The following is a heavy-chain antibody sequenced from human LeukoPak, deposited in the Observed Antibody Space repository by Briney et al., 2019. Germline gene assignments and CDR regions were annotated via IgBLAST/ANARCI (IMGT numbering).Heavy chain of an antibody. CDR1: GFTFSSYA. Sequence: PGGSLRLSCAASGFTFSSYAMSWVRQAPGKGLEWVSAISDDGSSKYYADSVKGRFTISRDNSKNTLYLQMNSLRAEDTAVYYCPNGGHPFPGYSVYWRQGGMVTVCS. J-gene: IGHJ4*02. D-gene: IGHD3-9*01. CDR2: ISDDGSSK. CDR3: PNGGHPFPGYSVY. V-gene: IGHV3-23*01.